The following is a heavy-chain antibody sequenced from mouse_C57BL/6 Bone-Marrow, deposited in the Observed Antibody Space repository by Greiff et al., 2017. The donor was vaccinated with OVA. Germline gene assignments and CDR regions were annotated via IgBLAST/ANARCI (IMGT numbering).Heavy chain of an antibody. CDR2: IYPGDGDT. Sequence: VQLQQSGPELVKPGASVKISCKASGYAFSRSWMNWVKQRPGKGLEWIGRIYPGDGDTNYNGKFKGKATLTADKSSSTAYMQLSSLTSEDSAVYFCARFLYYYGSSLDYWGQGTTLTVSS. V-gene: IGHV1-82*01. CDR1: GYAFSRSW. D-gene: IGHD1-1*01. J-gene: IGHJ2*01. CDR3: ARFLYYYGSSLDY.